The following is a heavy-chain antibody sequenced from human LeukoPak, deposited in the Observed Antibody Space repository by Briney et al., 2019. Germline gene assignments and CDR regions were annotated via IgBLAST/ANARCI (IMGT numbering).Heavy chain of an antibody. Sequence: PGGSLRLSCAASGFTFSSYGMHWVRQAPGKGLEWVAFIRYDGSNKYYADSVKGRFTISRDNARNSLYLQMNSLRDDDTAMYYCARVRRGNTYDVNDLWGQGTLVTVSS. CDR2: IRYDGSNK. J-gene: IGHJ5*02. V-gene: IGHV3-30*02. CDR1: GFTFSSYG. D-gene: IGHD5-12*01. CDR3: ARVRRGNTYDVNDL.